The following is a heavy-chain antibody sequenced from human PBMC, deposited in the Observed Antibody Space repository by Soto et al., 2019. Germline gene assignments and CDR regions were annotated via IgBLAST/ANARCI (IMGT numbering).Heavy chain of an antibody. D-gene: IGHD7-27*01. J-gene: IGHJ4*02. CDR3: AKGWGDY. CDR2: ISSSGGST. Sequence: EVQLLESGGGLVQPGGSLRLSCAASGFTFSSYTMSWVRQGPGKGLEWVSGISSSGGSTVYADSVKGRFTISRDTFQTTLYLQMHSLSAADTAVYYCAKGWGDYWGQGTPVTVSS. V-gene: IGHV3-23*01. CDR1: GFTFSSYT.